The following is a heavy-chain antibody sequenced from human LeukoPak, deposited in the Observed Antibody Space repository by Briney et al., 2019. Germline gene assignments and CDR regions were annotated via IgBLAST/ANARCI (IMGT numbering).Heavy chain of an antibody. CDR1: GFTFSSYA. D-gene: IGHD4-17*01. V-gene: IGHV3-30-3*01. CDR3: ARGYGVYSAGYYYYYGMDV. J-gene: IGHJ6*02. CDR2: ISYDGSNK. Sequence: GGSLRLSCAASGFTFSSYAMHWVRQAPGKGLEWVAVISYDGSNKYYADSVKSRFTISRDNSKNTLYLQMNSLRAEDTAVYYCARGYGVYSAGYYYYYGMDVWGQGTTVTVSS.